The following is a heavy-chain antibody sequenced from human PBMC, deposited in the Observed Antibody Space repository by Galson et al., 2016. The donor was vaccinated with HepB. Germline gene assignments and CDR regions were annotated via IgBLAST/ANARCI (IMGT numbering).Heavy chain of an antibody. CDR2: VNPNSGGT. V-gene: IGHV1-2*04. CDR1: GYTFTDYY. J-gene: IGHJ3*02. D-gene: IGHD1-26*01. CDR3: ARGEPTNSGRGLAFDI. Sequence: SVKVSCKASGYTFTDYYLHWVRQAPGQGLEWMGWVNPNSGGTKYAQQFQGWVTMSRDTSINTAYMELGRLKSNGTAVYYCARGEPTNSGRGLAFDIWGQGTTATVSS.